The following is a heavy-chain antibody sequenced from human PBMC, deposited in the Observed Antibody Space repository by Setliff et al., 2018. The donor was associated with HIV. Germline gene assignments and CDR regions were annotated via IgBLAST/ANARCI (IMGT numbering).Heavy chain of an antibody. V-gene: IGHV4-39*01. CDR3: ARQAIFGYYDSSGYLDY. CDR1: GGSISSGSYY. CDR2: IYYSGST. J-gene: IGHJ4*02. D-gene: IGHD3-22*01. Sequence: SETLSLTCTVSGGSISSGSYYWGWIRQPPGKGLEWIGSIYYSGSTYYNPSLQSRVTIPVDTSKNLFSLRLSSVTASDTAVYYCARQAIFGYYDSSGYLDYWGQRTLVTVSS.